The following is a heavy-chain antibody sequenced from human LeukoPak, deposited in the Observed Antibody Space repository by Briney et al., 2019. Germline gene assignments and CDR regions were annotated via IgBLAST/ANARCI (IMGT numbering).Heavy chain of an antibody. J-gene: IGHJ4*02. D-gene: IGHD6-6*01. V-gene: IGHV4-59*01. CDR2: IYYSGST. CDR1: GGSTSSYY. CDR3: ASGIEYSSSKFDY. Sequence: SETLSLTCTVSGGSTSSYYWSWIRQPPGKGLEWIGYIYYSGSTNYNPSLKSRVTISVDTSKNQFSLKLSSVTAADTAVYYCASGIEYSSSKFDYWGQGTLVTVSS.